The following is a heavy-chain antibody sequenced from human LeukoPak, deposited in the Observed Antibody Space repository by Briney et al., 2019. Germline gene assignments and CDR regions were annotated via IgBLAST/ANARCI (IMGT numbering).Heavy chain of an antibody. D-gene: IGHD2-15*01. CDR1: GYTFTSYY. CDR2: INPSGGST. CDR3: AREAYCGGSCYLIYYYYGMDV. V-gene: IGHV1-46*01. Sequence: GASVKVSCKASGYTFTSYYMHWVRQAPGQGLEWMGIINPSGGSTSYAQKFQGRVTMTRDTSTSTVYMELSSLRSEDTAVYYCAREAYCGGSCYLIYYYYGMDVWGQGTTVTVSS. J-gene: IGHJ6*02.